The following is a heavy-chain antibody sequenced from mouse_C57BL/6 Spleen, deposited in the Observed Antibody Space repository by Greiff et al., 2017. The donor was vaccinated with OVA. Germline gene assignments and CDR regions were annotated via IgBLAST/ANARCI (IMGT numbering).Heavy chain of an antibody. D-gene: IGHD2-5*01. CDR1: GYTFTSYW. J-gene: IGHJ2*01. CDR2: IDPSDSYT. V-gene: IGHV1-50*01. CDR3: ARREYKSNCPFDY. Sequence: QVQLQQPGAELVKPGASVKLSCKASGYTFTSYWMQWVKQRPGQGLEWIGEIDPSDSYTNYNQKFKGKATLTVDTSSSTAYMQLSSLTSEDSAVYYGARREYKSNCPFDYWGQGTTLTVSS.